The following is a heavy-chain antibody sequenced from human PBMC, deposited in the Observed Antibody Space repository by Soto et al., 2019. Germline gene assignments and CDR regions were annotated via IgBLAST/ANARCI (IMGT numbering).Heavy chain of an antibody. J-gene: IGHJ4*02. CDR3: ARAAKRYFDY. Sequence: QVQLVQSGAEVKKAGSSVKVSCNVSGGTFNTFAISWVRQAPGQGLEWMGGIIPILGPAFYAQKFQGRVTITADKSTNAAYLELGSLRSEDTAVYYCARAAKRYFDYWGQGTLVTVSS. CDR2: IIPILGPA. V-gene: IGHV1-69*06. CDR1: GGTFNTFA.